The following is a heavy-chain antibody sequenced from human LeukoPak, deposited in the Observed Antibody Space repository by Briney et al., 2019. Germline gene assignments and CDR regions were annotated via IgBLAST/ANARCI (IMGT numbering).Heavy chain of an antibody. CDR2: MYDTGRT. V-gene: IGHV4-59*12. D-gene: IGHD4-23*01. Sequence: PSETLSLTCSVSGGSISSYYWSWIRQPPGKGLEWIGYMYDTGRTNHNPSLKSRVTITVDTSKNQFSLKLSSMTAADTAVYYCARSDGGNVPNDAFDIWGQGTMVTVSS. CDR1: GGSISSYY. J-gene: IGHJ3*02. CDR3: ARSDGGNVPNDAFDI.